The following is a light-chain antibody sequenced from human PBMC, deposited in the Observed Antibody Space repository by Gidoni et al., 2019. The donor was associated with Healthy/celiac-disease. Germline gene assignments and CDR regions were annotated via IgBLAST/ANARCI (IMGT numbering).Light chain of an antibody. CDR3: QQSYSTPYT. J-gene: IGKJ2*01. CDR1: QSISSY. Sequence: DIQMTQSPSSLSASVGDRVTITCRASQSISSYLNWYQQKPGKAPKLLIYAASSLQSGVPSRFSGSGSGTAFTLTISSLQPDDFATYYCQQSYSTPYTFGQGTQLEIK. V-gene: IGKV1-39*01. CDR2: AAS.